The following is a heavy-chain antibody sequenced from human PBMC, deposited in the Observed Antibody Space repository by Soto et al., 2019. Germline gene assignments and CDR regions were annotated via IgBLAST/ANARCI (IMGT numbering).Heavy chain of an antibody. J-gene: IGHJ4*02. CDR1: GFTFSTYW. CDR2: IKQDGSEE. V-gene: IGHV3-7*04. D-gene: IGHD3-10*01. CDR3: ARTHGAYYAWDY. Sequence: EVQLVESGGGLVQPGGSLRLSCAASGFTFSTYWMSCVRQAPGKGLEWVANIKQDGSEEYYVDSVKGRFTISRDNAKNSLYLQMNSLRGEDTAVYYCARTHGAYYAWDYWGQGTLVTVSS.